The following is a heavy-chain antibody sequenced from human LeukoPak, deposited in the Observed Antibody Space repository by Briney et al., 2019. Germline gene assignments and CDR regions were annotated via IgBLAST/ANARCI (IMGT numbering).Heavy chain of an antibody. CDR2: IGTTGDIT. D-gene: IGHD2-21*01. Sequence: GGSLRLSCAASGFTFSHHAMTWVRQAPGKGLEWVSSIGTTGDITYYADSVKGRLTISRDNSMNTLFQRMNSLRDEDTAVYYCVCGSSGTSHEGYWGQGTLVAVSS. J-gene: IGHJ4*02. V-gene: IGHV3-23*01. CDR3: VCGSSGTSHEGY. CDR1: GFTFSHHA.